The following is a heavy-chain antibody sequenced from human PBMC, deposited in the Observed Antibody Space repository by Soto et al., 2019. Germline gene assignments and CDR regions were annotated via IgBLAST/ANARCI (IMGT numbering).Heavy chain of an antibody. D-gene: IGHD6-13*01. CDR1: GGSISSGGYC. CDR2: IYYSGST. J-gene: IGHJ4*02. V-gene: IGHV4-31*03. Sequence: SETLSLTCTVSGGSISSGGYCWSWIRQHPGKGLEWIGYIYYSGSTYYNPSLKSRVTISVDTSKNQFSLKLSSVTAADTAVYYCARERAAAAHFDYWGQGTLVTVSS. CDR3: ARERAAAAHFDY.